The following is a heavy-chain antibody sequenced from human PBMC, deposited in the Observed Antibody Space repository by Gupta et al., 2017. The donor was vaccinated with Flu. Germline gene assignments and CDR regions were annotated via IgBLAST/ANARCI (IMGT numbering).Heavy chain of an antibody. J-gene: IGHJ4*02. CDR2: ISSRT. CDR3: ARGREGYNLGGYFDY. D-gene: IGHD3-16*01. V-gene: IGHV3-21*03. Sequence: EVQLAESGRGLVKPGGSLRLSCAASGFRSSSSNINWVRQAPGRGLEWVSSISSRTSYEDSVKGRFTISRDNAKNSVYLQMNSLGAEDTAIYFCARGREGYNLGGYFDYWGQGAQVTVSS. CDR1: GFRSSSSN.